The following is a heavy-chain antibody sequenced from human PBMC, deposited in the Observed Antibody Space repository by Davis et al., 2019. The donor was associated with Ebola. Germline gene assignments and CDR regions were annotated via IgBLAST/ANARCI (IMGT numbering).Heavy chain of an antibody. CDR3: ARGGPHPVGATRYYYYYGMDV. V-gene: IGHV1-69*06. D-gene: IGHD1-26*01. J-gene: IGHJ6*02. CDR2: IIPIFGTA. Sequence: AASVKVSCKASGGTFSSYAISWVRQAPGQGLEWMGGIIPIFGTANYAQKFQGRVTITADKSTSTAYMELSSLRSEDTAVYYCARGGPHPVGATRYYYYYGMDVWGQGTTVTVSS. CDR1: GGTFSSYA.